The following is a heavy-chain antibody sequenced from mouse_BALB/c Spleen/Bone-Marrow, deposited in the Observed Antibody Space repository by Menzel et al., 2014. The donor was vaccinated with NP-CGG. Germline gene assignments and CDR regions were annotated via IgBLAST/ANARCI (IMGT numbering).Heavy chain of an antibody. CDR3: ARGTVVAYYYAMDY. CDR2: INPSTGYT. CDR1: GYTFTSYW. V-gene: IGHV1-7*01. D-gene: IGHD1-1*01. J-gene: IGHJ4*01. Sequence: VKLVESGAELAKPGASVKMSCKASGYTFTSYWMHWVKQRPGQGLEWIGYINPSTGYTEYNQKFKDKATLTADKSSSTAYMQLSSLTSEDSAVYYCARGTVVAYYYAMDYWGQGTSVTVSS.